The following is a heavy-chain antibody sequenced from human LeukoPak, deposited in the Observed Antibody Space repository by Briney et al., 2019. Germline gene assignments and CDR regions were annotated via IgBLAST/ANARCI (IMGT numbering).Heavy chain of an antibody. V-gene: IGHV3-15*01. CDR3: TTEPGSGPFFDY. Sequence: PGGSLRLFCAASGFTFSNAWMSWVRQAPGKGLEWVGRIKSKTDGGTTDYAAPVKGRFTISRDDSKNTLYLQMNSLKTEDTAVYYCTTEPGSGPFFDYWGQGTLVTVSS. D-gene: IGHD2-15*01. CDR2: IKSKTDGGTT. J-gene: IGHJ4*02. CDR1: GFTFSNAW.